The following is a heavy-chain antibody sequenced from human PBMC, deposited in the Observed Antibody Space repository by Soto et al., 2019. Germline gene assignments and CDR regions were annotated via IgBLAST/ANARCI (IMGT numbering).Heavy chain of an antibody. V-gene: IGHV1-69*13. CDR3: ARDQLYCSGGSCLLRAYYGMDV. Sequence: ASVKVSCKASGGTFSSYAISWVRQAPGQGLEWMGGIIPIFGTANYAQKFQGRVTITADESTSTAYMELSSLRSEDTAVYYCARDQLYCSGGSCLLRAYYGMDVWG. CDR1: GGTFSSYA. CDR2: IIPIFGTA. D-gene: IGHD2-15*01. J-gene: IGHJ6*01.